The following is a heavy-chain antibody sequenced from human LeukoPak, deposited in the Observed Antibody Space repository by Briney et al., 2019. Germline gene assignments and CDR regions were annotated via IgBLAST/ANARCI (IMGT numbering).Heavy chain of an antibody. CDR2: ISGGGGST. V-gene: IGHV3-23*01. Sequence: GGSLRLSCAASGFTFSTFSMRWVRQAPGKGLEWVSTISGGGGSTYYADSVKGRFTISRDNSKNTLYLQVNSLRAEDTAVYYCAKGGKWDVTPFDYWGQGTLVTVSS. D-gene: IGHD1-26*01. CDR3: AKGGKWDVTPFDY. J-gene: IGHJ4*02. CDR1: GFTFSTFS.